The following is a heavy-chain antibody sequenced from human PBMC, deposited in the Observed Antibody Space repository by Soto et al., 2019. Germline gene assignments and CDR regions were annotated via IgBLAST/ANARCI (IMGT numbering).Heavy chain of an antibody. CDR1: GFTFSGSA. J-gene: IGHJ4*02. V-gene: IGHV3-73*01. CDR2: IRSKANSYAT. CDR3: TSRATPGGKGPLDY. Sequence: GGSLRLSCAASGFTFSGSAMHWVRKAYGKGPEWVGRIRSKANSYATAYAASVKGRFTISRDDSKNTAYLQMNSLKTEDTAVYYCTSRATPGGKGPLDYWGQGTLVTVSS. D-gene: IGHD2-15*01.